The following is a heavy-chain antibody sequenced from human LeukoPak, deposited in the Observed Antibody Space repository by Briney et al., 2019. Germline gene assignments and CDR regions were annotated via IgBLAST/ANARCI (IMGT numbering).Heavy chain of an antibody. CDR2: IIPIFGTA. CDR1: GGTFSSYA. D-gene: IGHD4-17*01. CDR3: ASATTVTTGGSFDY. V-gene: IGHV1-69*13. J-gene: IGHJ4*02. Sequence: ASVKVSCEASGGTFSSYAISWVRQAPGQGLEWMGGIIPIFGTANYAQKFQGRVTITADESTSTAYMELSSLRSEDTAVYYCASATTVTTGGSFDYWGQGTLVTVSS.